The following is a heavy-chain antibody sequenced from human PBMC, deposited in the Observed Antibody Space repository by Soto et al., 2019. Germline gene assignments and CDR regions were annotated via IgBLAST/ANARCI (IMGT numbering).Heavy chain of an antibody. D-gene: IGHD3-22*01. V-gene: IGHV1-69*13. J-gene: IGHJ5*02. CDR3: ARDRDYYDSSGYINWFDP. CDR2: IIPIFNTP. Sequence: SVKVSCKASGGTFSSYTFAWVRQAPGQGLEWMGGIIPIFNTPLYAQKFKGRVTISADEFKATVYMELNSLRSEDTAVYYCARDRDYYDSSGYINWFDPWGQGTLVTVSS. CDR1: GGTFSSYT.